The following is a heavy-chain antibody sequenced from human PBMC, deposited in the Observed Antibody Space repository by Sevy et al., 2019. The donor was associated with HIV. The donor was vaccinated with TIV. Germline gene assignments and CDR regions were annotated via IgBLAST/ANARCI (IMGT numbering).Heavy chain of an antibody. CDR2: IHSSGST. V-gene: IGHV4-59*08. D-gene: IGHD2-2*01. Sequence: SETLSLTCTVSGGSISSFDWSWIRQPPGKGLEWIGYIHSSGSTNYNPSLKSRITISVDTSKNQFSLKLNSVTAADTAVYYCASVGHSTSWDFDPWGQGTLVTVSS. CDR1: GGSISSFD. J-gene: IGHJ5*02. CDR3: ASVGHSTSWDFDP.